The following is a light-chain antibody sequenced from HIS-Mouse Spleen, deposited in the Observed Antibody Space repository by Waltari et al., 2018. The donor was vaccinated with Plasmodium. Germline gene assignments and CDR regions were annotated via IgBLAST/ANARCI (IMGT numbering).Light chain of an antibody. J-gene: IGLJ3*02. CDR2: KDS. Sequence: SYELTQPSSVSVSPGQTARITCSGDVLAKKYARWFQQKPGQAPVLVIYKDSERPSGCPERFSGASSGTTVTLTIGGAQVEDEADYYCYSAADNNRVFGGGTKLTVL. CDR1: VLAKKY. V-gene: IGLV3-27*01. CDR3: YSAADNNRV.